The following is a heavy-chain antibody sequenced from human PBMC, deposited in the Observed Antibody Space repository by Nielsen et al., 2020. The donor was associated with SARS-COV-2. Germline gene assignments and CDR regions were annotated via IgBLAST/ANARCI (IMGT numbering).Heavy chain of an antibody. CDR2: IYYSGST. CDR3: ARGGSGNWNYAKKFDY. Sequence: SETLSLTCTVSGGSISSGGYYWSWIRQHPGKGLEWIGYIYYSGSTYYNPSLKSRVTISVDTCKNQFSLKLSSVTAADTAVYYCARGGSGNWNYAKKFDYWGQGTLVTVSS. J-gene: IGHJ4*02. D-gene: IGHD1-7*01. V-gene: IGHV4-31*03. CDR1: GGSISSGGYY.